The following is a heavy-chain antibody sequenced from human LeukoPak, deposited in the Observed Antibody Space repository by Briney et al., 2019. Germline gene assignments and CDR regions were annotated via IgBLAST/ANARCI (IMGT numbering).Heavy chain of an antibody. CDR1: GYTFTNYY. J-gene: IGHJ4*02. Sequence: ASVKVSCKASGYTFTNYYIHWVRQAPGQGLEWMGWIHPSSDGTIYAQKFQGRFTMTRDTSINTAYMEMSRLRSDDTAVYYCARGGGTVFGVINDWGQGTLVTVSS. CDR2: IHPSSDGT. V-gene: IGHV1-2*02. CDR3: ARGGGTVFGVIND. D-gene: IGHD3-3*01.